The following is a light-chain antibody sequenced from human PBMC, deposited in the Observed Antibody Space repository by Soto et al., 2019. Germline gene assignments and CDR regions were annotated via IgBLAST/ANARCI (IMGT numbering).Light chain of an antibody. Sequence: IVMTQSPVTLSVSPGERATLSCRASQSVSSNLAWYKQKPGQAPRLLIYGASTRATGIPARFSGSGSGTEFTLTISSLKSEDFEVYYCQQYNNWPITFGQGTRLEIK. V-gene: IGKV3-15*01. CDR1: QSVSSN. CDR3: QQYNNWPIT. CDR2: GAS. J-gene: IGKJ5*01.